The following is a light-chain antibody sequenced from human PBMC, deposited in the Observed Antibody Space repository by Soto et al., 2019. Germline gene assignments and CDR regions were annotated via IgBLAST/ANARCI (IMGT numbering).Light chain of an antibody. V-gene: IGLV2-23*01. Sequence: QSVLTQPASVSGSPGQSITISCTGTSSDVGSYNLVSWYQQHPGKAHKLMIYEGSKRPSGVSTRFSGSKSGNTASLTISGLQAEDEADYYCCSYAGSSTFYVFGNVTKVTDL. CDR3: CSYAGSSTFYV. J-gene: IGLJ1*01. CDR1: SSDVGSYNL. CDR2: EGS.